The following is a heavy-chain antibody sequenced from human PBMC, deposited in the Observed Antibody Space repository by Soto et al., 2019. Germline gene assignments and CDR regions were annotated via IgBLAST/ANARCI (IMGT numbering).Heavy chain of an antibody. CDR3: ARGGYGDY. Sequence: QVHLVQSGAEVKKPGASVKVSCKGSGYAFTTYGITWVRQAPGQGLEWMGWISAHNGNTNYAQKLQGRVTVTRDRSTSTAYMDLRSLRSDDTAVYYCARGGYGDYWGQGALVTVSS. J-gene: IGHJ4*02. V-gene: IGHV1-18*01. CDR2: ISAHNGNT. D-gene: IGHD1-1*01. CDR1: GYAFTTYG.